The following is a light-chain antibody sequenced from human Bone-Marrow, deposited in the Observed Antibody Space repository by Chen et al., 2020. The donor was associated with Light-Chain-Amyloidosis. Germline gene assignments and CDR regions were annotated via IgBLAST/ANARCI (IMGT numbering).Light chain of an antibody. V-gene: IGLV3-21*02. CDR1: NIGSTS. CDR3: QVWDRSSDRPV. Sequence: SLLTHPSSVSAAPGQPATIACGGNNIGSTSVHWYQQTPGQAPLLVVYDDSDRPSGIPERLSGSNSGNTATLTISRVEAGDEADYYCQVWDRSSDRPVFGGGTKLTVL. J-gene: IGLJ3*02. CDR2: DDS.